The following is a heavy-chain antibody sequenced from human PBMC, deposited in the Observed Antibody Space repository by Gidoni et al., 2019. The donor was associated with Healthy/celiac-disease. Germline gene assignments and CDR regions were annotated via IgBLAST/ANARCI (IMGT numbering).Heavy chain of an antibody. CDR2: ILGSGGST. V-gene: IGHV3-23*01. Sequence: EVQRLEYGGGLVQPGGSLRLSCAATGCSCKSYALSCVRQAPGKGLEWFSAILGSGGSTYYADSVKGRFTISRDNSKNTLYLQMNSLRAADTAVYYCAKDRRGGIAVAGNSPVDYWGQGTLVTVSS. CDR1: GCSCKSYA. D-gene: IGHD6-19*01. J-gene: IGHJ4*02. CDR3: AKDRRGGIAVAGNSPVDY.